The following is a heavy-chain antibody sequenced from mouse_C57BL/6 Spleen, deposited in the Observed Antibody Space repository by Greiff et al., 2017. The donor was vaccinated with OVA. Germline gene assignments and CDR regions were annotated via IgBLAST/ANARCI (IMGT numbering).Heavy chain of an antibody. J-gene: IGHJ1*03. CDR3: ARRYYGSSHWYFDV. D-gene: IGHD1-1*01. CDR1: GYTFTSYW. V-gene: IGHV1-55*01. CDR2: IYPGSGST. Sequence: QVQLQQPGAELVKPGASVKMSCKASGYTFTSYWITWVKQRPGQGLAWIGDIYPGSGSTNYNEKFKSKATLTVDTSSSTAYMQLSSLTSEDSAVYYSARRYYGSSHWYFDVWGKGTTVTVSS.